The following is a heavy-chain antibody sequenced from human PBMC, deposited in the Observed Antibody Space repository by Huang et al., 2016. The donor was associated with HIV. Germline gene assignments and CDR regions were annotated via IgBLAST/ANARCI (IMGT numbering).Heavy chain of an antibody. J-gene: IGHJ4*02. V-gene: IGHV4-39*01. CDR2: IYYSGDT. CDR1: GGSITDSNYY. Sequence: QLQLQESGPGLVRPSETLSLICTVSGGSITDSNYYWGWIRQPPGKGLEWLGSIYYSGDTDYNPALKSRVTMSVDTSKNRVSLDIRSVAVADTAIYYCARHFGSWSGYFDSWGQGTLVPVSS. CDR3: ARHFGSWSGYFDS. D-gene: IGHD3-10*01.